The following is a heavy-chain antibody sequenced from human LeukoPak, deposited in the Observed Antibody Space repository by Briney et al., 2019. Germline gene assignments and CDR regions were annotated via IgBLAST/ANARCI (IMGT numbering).Heavy chain of an antibody. J-gene: IGHJ4*02. Sequence: SETLSLTCTVSGDSISSYYWSWIRQPPGQGLEWIGYIYYSGNTNYNPSLKSRVTISVDTSKNQFSLKLSSVTAADAAVYYCARGPMQPSWSYYVDYLDYWGQGTLVTVSS. CDR1: GDSISSYY. D-gene: IGHD1-26*01. V-gene: IGHV4-59*01. CDR3: ARGPMQPSWSYYVDYLDY. CDR2: IYYSGNT.